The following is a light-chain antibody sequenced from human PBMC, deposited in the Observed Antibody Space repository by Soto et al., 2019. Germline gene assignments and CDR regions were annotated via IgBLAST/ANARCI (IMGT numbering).Light chain of an antibody. V-gene: IGKV3D-20*02. CDR2: GAS. J-gene: IGKJ4*01. CDR3: QQRTNWPLT. CDR1: QSVSSSY. Sequence: EIVLTQSPGTLSLSPGERATLSCRASQSVSSSYLAWYQQKPGQAPRLLIYGASSRATGIPDRFSGSRSGPEFTLTINSLQSDDAAVYFCQQRTNWPLTFGGGTKVDIK.